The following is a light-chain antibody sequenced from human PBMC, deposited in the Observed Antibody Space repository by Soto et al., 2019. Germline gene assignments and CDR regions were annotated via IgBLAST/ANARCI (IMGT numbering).Light chain of an antibody. CDR3: QQVNVYPST. V-gene: IGKV1-9*01. Sequence: IQLTQSPSSLSASVGDRVTITCRASQGISSYLGWYQQKPGKAPNLLIYDASTLHSGVPSRYSGGGSGTDFTLTVSSLQPEDFATDDCQQVNVYPSTFGGGTKVEIK. CDR1: QGISSY. J-gene: IGKJ4*01. CDR2: DAS.